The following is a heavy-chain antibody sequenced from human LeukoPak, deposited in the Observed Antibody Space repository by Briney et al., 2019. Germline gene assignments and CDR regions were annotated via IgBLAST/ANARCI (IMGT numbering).Heavy chain of an antibody. V-gene: IGHV1-2*06. CDR1: GYTFTGYY. J-gene: IGHJ6*03. CDR2: INPNSGGT. Sequence: ASVKVSCKASGYTFTGYYMHWVRQAPGQGLEWMGRINPNSGGTNYAQKFQGRVTMTRDTSISTAYMELSKLRSHDTAVYYCARDLEEDSGSYGARYYYYMDVWGKGTTVTVSS. D-gene: IGHD1-26*01. CDR3: ARDLEEDSGSYGARYYYYMDV.